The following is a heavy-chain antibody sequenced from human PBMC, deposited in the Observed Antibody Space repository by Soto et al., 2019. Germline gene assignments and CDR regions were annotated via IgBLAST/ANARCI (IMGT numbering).Heavy chain of an antibody. CDR1: GFTFSSHS. V-gene: IGHV3-23*01. CDR3: AKWDGYGDH. D-gene: IGHD5-12*01. Sequence: EVQLLESGGDLIQPGGSLRLSCAASGFTFSSHSLTWVRQAPGKGLEYVSGISIGGDKTWHADSVKGRFTVSRDNSTNTVYLQMISLRVDDTAVYYCAKWDGYGDHWGQGTLVTVSS. CDR2: ISIGGDKT. J-gene: IGHJ5*02.